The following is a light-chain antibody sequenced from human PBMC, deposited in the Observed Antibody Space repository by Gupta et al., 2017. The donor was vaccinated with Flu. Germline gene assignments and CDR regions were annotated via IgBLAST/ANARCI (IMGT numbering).Light chain of an antibody. V-gene: IGKV2-30*01. Sequence: DVVMTQSPLSLPVTLGQPASIPCRSSQGHVYSDGNTSLHWFQQRPGQSPRRLLYQVSYRDSGVPDRFSGSGSGTDFTLTISRVEAEDVGVYYCMQGAHWPWAFGQGTKVEIK. CDR3: MQGAHWPWA. CDR2: QVS. J-gene: IGKJ1*01. CDR1: QGHVYSDGNTS.